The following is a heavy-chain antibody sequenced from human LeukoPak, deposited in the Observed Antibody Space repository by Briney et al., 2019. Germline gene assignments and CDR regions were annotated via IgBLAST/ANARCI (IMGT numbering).Heavy chain of an antibody. CDR1: GFTFSDYA. CDR3: AKAELGVDTFFDY. D-gene: IGHD3-3*01. V-gene: IGHV3-23*01. CDR2: LSGSGAGT. Sequence: GGSLRLSCAASGFTFSDYALGWVRQAPGRGLEWVATLSGSGAGTYYSDSVQGRFTISRDDSKRTLFLQMNSLRAEDTAFYYCAKAELGVDTFFDYWGQGTLVTVSS. J-gene: IGHJ4*02.